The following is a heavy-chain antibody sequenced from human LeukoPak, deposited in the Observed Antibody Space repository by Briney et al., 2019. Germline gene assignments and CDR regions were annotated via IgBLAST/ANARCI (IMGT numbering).Heavy chain of an antibody. CDR3: ARLSSAWSTLDAFDV. CDR2: IWYDGSNK. Sequence: GGSLRLSCAASGFTFDNYAMNWVRQAPGKGLEWVAIIWYDGSNKLYADSVKGRFTISRDNSMNTLYLQMNSLRVEDTAVYYCARLSSAWSTLDAFDVWGQGTMVTVSS. CDR1: GFTFDNYA. V-gene: IGHV3-33*08. D-gene: IGHD6-13*01. J-gene: IGHJ3*01.